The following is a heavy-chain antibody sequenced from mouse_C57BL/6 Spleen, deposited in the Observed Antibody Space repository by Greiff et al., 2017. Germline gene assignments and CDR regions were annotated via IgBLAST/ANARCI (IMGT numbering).Heavy chain of an antibody. CDR1: GFSFNTYA. V-gene: IGHV10-1*01. CDR3: VRRRYYGSSLYYYAMDY. CDR2: IRSKSNNYAT. J-gene: IGHJ4*01. D-gene: IGHD1-1*01. Sequence: EVQRVESGGGLVQPKGSLKLSCAASGFSFNTYAMNWVRQAPGKGLEWVARIRSKSNNYATYYADSVKDRFTISRDDSESMLYLQMNNLKTEDTAMYYCVRRRYYGSSLYYYAMDYWGQGTSVTVSS.